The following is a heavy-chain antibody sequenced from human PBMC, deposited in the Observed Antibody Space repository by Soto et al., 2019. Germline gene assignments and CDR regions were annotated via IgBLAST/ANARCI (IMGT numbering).Heavy chain of an antibody. D-gene: IGHD3-22*01. J-gene: IGHJ4*02. Sequence: SLRLSCAGSGFTFSSYAMRWVRQAPGKGLEWVSAISGSGDSTYYTDSVKGRFTISRDNSRNTLFLQMNSLRAEDTAVYYCARDYYKYYDSSGYYRSPAYWGQGTLVTVSS. CDR1: GFTFSSYA. V-gene: IGHV3-23*01. CDR2: ISGSGDST. CDR3: ARDYYKYYDSSGYYRSPAY.